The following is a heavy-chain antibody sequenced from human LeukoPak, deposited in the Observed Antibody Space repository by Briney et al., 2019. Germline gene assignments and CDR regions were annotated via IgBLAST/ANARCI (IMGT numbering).Heavy chain of an antibody. J-gene: IGHJ4*02. D-gene: IGHD4-17*01. CDR2: VHYSGTA. Sequence: YPSETLSLTCTASDGSITNYDWSWVRQPPGKGLEFIGHVHYSGTANYNPSLRSRVTISIDTSKKHFFLKLKSVTAADTAVYYCARGYGDFRVEGRYFHSWGQGTLVTVSS. CDR1: DGSITNYD. CDR3: ARGYGDFRVEGRYFHS. V-gene: IGHV4-59*01.